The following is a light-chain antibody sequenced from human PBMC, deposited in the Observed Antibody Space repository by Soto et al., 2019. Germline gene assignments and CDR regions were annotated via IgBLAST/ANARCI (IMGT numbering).Light chain of an antibody. CDR2: KAS. J-gene: IGKJ1*01. V-gene: IGKV1-5*03. CDR3: QQYNSYPRT. Sequence: DIQMTQSPSTLSASVGDRVTITCRASQSISSWLAWYQQKPGKAPSLLIYKASSSESGVPSSFSGSGSGTEFTLTISSLQPDDFATYYCQQYNSYPRTFGQGTKVDIK. CDR1: QSISSW.